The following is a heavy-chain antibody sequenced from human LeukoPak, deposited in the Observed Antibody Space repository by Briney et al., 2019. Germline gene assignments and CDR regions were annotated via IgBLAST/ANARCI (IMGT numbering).Heavy chain of an antibody. V-gene: IGHV3-7*04. D-gene: IGHD2-15*01. CDR3: ARGAGSIDY. CDR1: GFTFSSYW. Sequence: GGSLRLSCAASGFTFSSYWMSWVRQAPGKGLEWVANIKQDGSEQYYVDSVKGRFTISRDSAKNSLYLQMNSLRAEDTAVYYCARGAGSIDYWGREPWSPSPQ. CDR2: IKQDGSEQ. J-gene: IGHJ4*02.